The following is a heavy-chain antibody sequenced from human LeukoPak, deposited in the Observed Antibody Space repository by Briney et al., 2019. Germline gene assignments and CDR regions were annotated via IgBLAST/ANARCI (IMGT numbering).Heavy chain of an antibody. J-gene: IGHJ6*03. CDR2: IIPVFGTP. D-gene: IGHD3-3*01. Sequence: GASVKVSCKASGDTFNNYAISWVRQAPGQGLEWMGGIIPVFGTPNYAQKFQGRVTITADESTRTAYMELSSLRSDDTAVYYCARGAREWSETPTFHYYYMDVWGKGATVTVSS. V-gene: IGHV1-69*13. CDR3: ARGAREWSETPTFHYYYMDV. CDR1: GDTFNNYA.